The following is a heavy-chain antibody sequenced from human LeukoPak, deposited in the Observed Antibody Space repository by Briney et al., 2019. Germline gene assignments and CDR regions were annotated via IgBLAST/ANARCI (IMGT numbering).Heavy chain of an antibody. Sequence: PGGSLRLSCAASGFTFSSYEMNWVRQAPGKGLEWVANIKQDGSEKYYVDSVKGRFTISRDNAKNSLYLQMNSLRAEDTAVYYCAKCAHDYGNYADYWGQGTLVTVSS. J-gene: IGHJ4*02. D-gene: IGHD4-17*01. CDR1: GFTFSSYE. CDR3: AKCAHDYGNYADY. CDR2: IKQDGSEK. V-gene: IGHV3-7*01.